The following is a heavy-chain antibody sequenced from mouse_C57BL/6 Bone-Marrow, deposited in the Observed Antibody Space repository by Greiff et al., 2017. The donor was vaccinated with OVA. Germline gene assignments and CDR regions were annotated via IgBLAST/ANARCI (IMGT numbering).Heavy chain of an antibody. J-gene: IGHJ4*01. V-gene: IGHV14-4*01. Sequence: VQLKESGAELVRPGASVKLSCTASGFNIKDDYMHWVKQRPEQGLEWIGWIDPENGDTEYASKFQGKATITADTSSNTAYLQLSSLTSEDTAVYYCTTGDYYGSSYRYAMDYWGQGTSVTVSS. CDR3: TTGDYYGSSYRYAMDY. CDR1: GFNIKDDY. D-gene: IGHD1-1*01. CDR2: IDPENGDT.